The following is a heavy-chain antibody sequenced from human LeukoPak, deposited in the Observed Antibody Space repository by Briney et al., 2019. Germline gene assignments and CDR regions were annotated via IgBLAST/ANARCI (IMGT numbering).Heavy chain of an antibody. Sequence: GGSLRFSCVASGFTFSNYGMNWVRQTPEKGLEWLSYINRSGGTIRSADSGGGRFTISRDNAENSLYLQMNNVGAEDTAVYYCARVLTYHDSGGPWLGFLDYWGQGALVTVSS. CDR3: ARVLTYHDSGGPWLGFLDY. V-gene: IGHV3-48*01. CDR1: GFTFSNYG. D-gene: IGHD3-22*01. CDR2: INRSGGTI. J-gene: IGHJ4*02.